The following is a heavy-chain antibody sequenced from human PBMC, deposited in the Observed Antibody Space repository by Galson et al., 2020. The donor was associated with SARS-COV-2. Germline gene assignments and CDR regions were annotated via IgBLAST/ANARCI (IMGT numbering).Heavy chain of an antibody. CDR1: GGSISSSSYY. Sequence: SETLSLTCTVSGGSISSSSYYWGWIRQTPGKTLEWIGSFYYNGNTFYNPSLKSRVTIFIDMSKNQVSLKLSSVTATDTAKYYCARYLYSHSNFDFWGQGTLVTVSS. V-gene: IGHV4-39*01. D-gene: IGHD6-13*01. CDR3: ARYLYSHSNFDF. J-gene: IGHJ4*02. CDR2: FYYNGNT.